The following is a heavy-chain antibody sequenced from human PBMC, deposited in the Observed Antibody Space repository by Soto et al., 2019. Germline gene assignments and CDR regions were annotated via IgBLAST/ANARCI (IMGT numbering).Heavy chain of an antibody. D-gene: IGHD3-10*01. Sequence: SQTLSLTCAISGDSVSSNRAAWNWIRQSPSRGLEWLGRTYYRSKWYNDYAGSMKNRITINPDTSKNQFSLQLNSVTPEDTAVYDCARDHQEFQRALDFWGQRSLATVPS. V-gene: IGHV6-1*01. CDR2: TYYRSKWYN. CDR1: GDSVSSNRAA. CDR3: ARDHQEFQRALDF. J-gene: IGHJ4*02.